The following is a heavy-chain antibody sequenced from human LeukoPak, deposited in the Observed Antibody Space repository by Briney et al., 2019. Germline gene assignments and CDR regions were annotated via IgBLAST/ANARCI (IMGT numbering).Heavy chain of an antibody. CDR3: ARGEVEMATITYLDY. CDR2: IIPIFGTA. V-gene: IGHV1-69*05. Sequence: GSSVKVSCKASGGTFSSYAISWVRQAPGQGLESMGGIIPIFGTANYAQKFQGRVTITTDESTSTAYMELSSLRSEDTAVYYCARGEVEMATITYLDYWGQGTLVTVSS. J-gene: IGHJ4*02. CDR1: GGTFSSYA. D-gene: IGHD5-24*01.